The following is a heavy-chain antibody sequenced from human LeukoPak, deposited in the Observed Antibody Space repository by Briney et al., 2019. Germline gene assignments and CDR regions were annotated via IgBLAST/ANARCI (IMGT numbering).Heavy chain of an antibody. Sequence: GGSLRLSCAASGFTFNSYAMHWVRQAPGKGLEWVAVISYDGSNKYYADSVKGRFTISRDNSKNTLYLQMNSLRAEDTAVYYCARAGTTVANFDYWGQGTLVTVSS. V-gene: IGHV3-30-3*01. J-gene: IGHJ4*02. CDR1: GFTFNSYA. CDR2: ISYDGSNK. D-gene: IGHD4-23*01. CDR3: ARAGTTVANFDY.